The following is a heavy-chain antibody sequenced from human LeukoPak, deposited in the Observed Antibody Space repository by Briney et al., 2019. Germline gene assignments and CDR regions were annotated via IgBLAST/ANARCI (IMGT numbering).Heavy chain of an antibody. CDR3: ARDESLVVTTSGYFDY. V-gene: IGHV1-18*01. CDR2: ISAYNGNT. J-gene: IGHJ4*02. CDR1: GYTFTSYG. D-gene: IGHD3-22*01. Sequence: ASVKVSCKASGYTFTSYGISWVRQAPGQRLEWMGWISAYNGNTNYAQKLQGRVTMTTDTSTSTAYMELRSLRSDDTAVYYCARDESLVVTTSGYFDYWGQGTLVTVSS.